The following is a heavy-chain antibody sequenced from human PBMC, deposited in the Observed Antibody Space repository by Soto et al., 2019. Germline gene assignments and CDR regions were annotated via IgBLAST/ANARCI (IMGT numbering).Heavy chain of an antibody. D-gene: IGHD2-2*01. J-gene: IGHJ6*02. V-gene: IGHV1-69*12. CDR2: IIPIFNTA. CDR3: ATPGAGANDYYSGMDV. Sequence: QVQLVQSGAEVKKPGSSVKVSCKASGGTFSSYAISWVRQAPGQGLEWMGGIIPIFNTANYAQKFQGRVTITADESTTTAYMELSSLRSEDTAVYYCATPGAGANDYYSGMDVWGQGTTVTVSS. CDR1: GGTFSSYA.